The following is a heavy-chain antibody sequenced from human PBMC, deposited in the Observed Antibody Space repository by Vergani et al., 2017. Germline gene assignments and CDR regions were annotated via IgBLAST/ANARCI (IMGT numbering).Heavy chain of an antibody. CDR2: RSWNSGMI. J-gene: IGHJ3*02. CDR1: RFSFEDYA. D-gene: IGHD4-17*01. V-gene: IGHV3-9*01. Sequence: EVQLVESGGGLVQPGRSLRLSCAVSRFSFEDYAMHWVRQAPGKGLECVSGRSWNSGMIDYSDSVKGRFTSSRDNAKKALFMQMNSLRPEDTALYYCAKEGYGDYFVHAFDIWGQGTMVTVSS. CDR3: AKEGYGDYFVHAFDI.